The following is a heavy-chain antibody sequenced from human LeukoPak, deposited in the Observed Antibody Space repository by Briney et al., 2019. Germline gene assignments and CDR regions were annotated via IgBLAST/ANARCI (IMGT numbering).Heavy chain of an antibody. V-gene: IGHV3-53*01. CDR3: AREVEPGYSSS. Sequence: GGSLRLSCAASGFTVSSNYMSWVRQAPGKGLEWVSVIYSGGSTYYADSVKGRFTISRDNSKNTLYLQMNSLRAEDTAVYYCAREVEPGYSSSWGKGTLVTVSS. J-gene: IGHJ4*02. D-gene: IGHD6-13*01. CDR2: IYSGGST. CDR1: GFTVSSNY.